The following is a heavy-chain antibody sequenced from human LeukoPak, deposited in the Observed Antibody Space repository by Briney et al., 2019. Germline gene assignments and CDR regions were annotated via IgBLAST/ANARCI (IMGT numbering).Heavy chain of an antibody. Sequence: GGSLRLSCAASGFTFSSYSMNWVRQAPGKGLEWVSSISSSSSYIYYADSVKGRFTISRDNAKNSLYLQMNSLRAEDTAVYYCARECGSDCYFAGWYFDLWGRGTLVTVSS. CDR3: ARECGSDCYFAGWYFDL. J-gene: IGHJ2*01. CDR1: GFTFSSYS. V-gene: IGHV3-21*01. D-gene: IGHD2-21*02. CDR2: ISSSSSYI.